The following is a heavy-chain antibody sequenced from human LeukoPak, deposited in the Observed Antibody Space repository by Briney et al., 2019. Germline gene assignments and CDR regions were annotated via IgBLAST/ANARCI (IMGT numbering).Heavy chain of an antibody. CDR2: INPSGGST. Sequence: ASVKVSCKASGYTFTSYYMHWVRPAPGQGLEWMGIINPSGGSTSYAQKFQGRVTMTRDTSTSTVYMELSSLRSEDTAVYYCARDRGYCSGGSCYWPHYWGQGTLVTVSS. CDR1: GYTFTSYY. J-gene: IGHJ4*02. D-gene: IGHD2-15*01. V-gene: IGHV1-46*01. CDR3: ARDRGYCSGGSCYWPHY.